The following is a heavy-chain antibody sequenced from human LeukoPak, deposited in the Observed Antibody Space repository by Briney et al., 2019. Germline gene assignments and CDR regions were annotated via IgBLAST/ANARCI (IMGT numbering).Heavy chain of an antibody. CDR1: GYTFTGYY. Sequence: ASVEVSCKASGYTFTGYYMHWVRQAPGQGLEWMGWINPNSGGTNYAQKFQGRVTMTRDTSISTAYMELSRLRSDDTAVYYCAREITTGTTGFDLWGRGTLVTVSS. V-gene: IGHV1-2*02. CDR3: AREITTGTTGFDL. CDR2: INPNSGGT. J-gene: IGHJ2*01. D-gene: IGHD1-1*01.